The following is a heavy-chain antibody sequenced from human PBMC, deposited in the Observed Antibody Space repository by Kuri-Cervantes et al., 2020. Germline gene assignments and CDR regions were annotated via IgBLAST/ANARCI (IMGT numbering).Heavy chain of an antibody. CDR3: TTEHPDSSGYYTGVYYYYGMGV. J-gene: IGHJ6*02. CDR2: IKSKTDGGTT. Sequence: GGSLRLSCAASGFTFSNAWMSWVRQAPGKGLEWVGRIKSKTDGGTTDYAAPVKGRFTISRDDSKNTLYLQMNSLKTEDTAVYYCTTEHPDSSGYYTGVYYYYGMGVWGQGTTVTVSS. CDR1: GFTFSNAW. V-gene: IGHV3-15*01. D-gene: IGHD3-22*01.